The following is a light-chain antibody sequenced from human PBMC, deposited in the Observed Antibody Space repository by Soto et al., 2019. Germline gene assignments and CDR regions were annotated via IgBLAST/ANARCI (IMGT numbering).Light chain of an antibody. CDR3: QQSYSSPPWT. J-gene: IGKJ1*01. Sequence: DIQMTQSPSSLSASVGDIVTISCRASQTISTFLNWYQQKPGTAPRLLIYRASSVQSGVPPRFSGSGSGRDFTLTISSLRPEDIATYFCQQSYSSPPWTFGQGTKVDIK. CDR2: RAS. CDR1: QTISTF. V-gene: IGKV1-39*01.